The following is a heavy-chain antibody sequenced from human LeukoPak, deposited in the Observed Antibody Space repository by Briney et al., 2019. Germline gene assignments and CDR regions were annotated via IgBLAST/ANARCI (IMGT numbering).Heavy chain of an antibody. CDR3: ARGRGWYEYTDY. D-gene: IGHD6-19*01. J-gene: IGHJ4*02. CDR1: GFTFDDYG. CDR2: INWNGGST. V-gene: IGHV3-20*04. Sequence: GGSLRLSCAASGFTFDDYGMSWVRQAPGQGLEWVSGINWNGGSTGYADSVKGRFTISRDNAKNSLYLQMNSLRAEDTALYYCARGRGWYEYTDYWGQGTLVTVSS.